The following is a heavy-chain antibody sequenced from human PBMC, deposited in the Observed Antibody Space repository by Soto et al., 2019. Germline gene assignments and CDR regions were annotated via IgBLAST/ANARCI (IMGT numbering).Heavy chain of an antibody. CDR2: INPSGGST. Sequence: ASVKVSCKASGYTFTSYYMHWVRQAPGQGLEWLGIINPSGGSTSYAQKFRGRVTMTRDTSTSTVYMELSSLRSEDTAVYYCERVYSRRVVVVAATLGSRFDPRGQGTLVTVSS. CDR1: GYTFTSYY. D-gene: IGHD2-15*01. J-gene: IGHJ5*02. V-gene: IGHV1-46*01. CDR3: ERVYSRRVVVVAATLGSRFDP.